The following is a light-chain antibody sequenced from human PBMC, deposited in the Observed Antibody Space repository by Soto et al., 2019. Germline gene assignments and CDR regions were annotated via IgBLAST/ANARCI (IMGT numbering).Light chain of an antibody. CDR2: APS. CDR1: QSISSY. V-gene: IGKV1-39*01. CDR3: QQSFSTPIT. Sequence: DIHMTQSPSSLSASVLDRVTITCRASQSISSYLNWYQQKPGKAPKLLISAPSTLQSGVPSRFSGSGSGTDFTLTISSLQPEDFATYYCQQSFSTPITFGQGTRLEIK. J-gene: IGKJ5*01.